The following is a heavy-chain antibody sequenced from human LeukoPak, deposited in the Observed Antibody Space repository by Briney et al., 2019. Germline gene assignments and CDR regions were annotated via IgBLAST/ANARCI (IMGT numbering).Heavy chain of an antibody. V-gene: IGHV4-34*01. D-gene: IGHD6-19*01. Sequence: SSETLSLTCAVYGGSFSGYYWSWIRQPPGKGLEWIGEINHSGSTNYNPSLKSRVTISVDTSKNQFSRKLSSVTAADTAVYYCASGVAVAGPFDYWGQGTLVTVSS. CDR1: GGSFSGYY. CDR3: ASGVAVAGPFDY. CDR2: INHSGST. J-gene: IGHJ4*02.